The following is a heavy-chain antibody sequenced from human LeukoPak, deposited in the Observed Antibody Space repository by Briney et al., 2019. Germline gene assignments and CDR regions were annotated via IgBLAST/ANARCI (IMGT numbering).Heavy chain of an antibody. CDR3: AKAMTIAVAGLFDY. D-gene: IGHD6-19*01. CDR1: GFTFSNAW. Sequence: GGSLRLSCAASGFTFSNAWMSWVRQAPGKGLEWVGRIKSKTDGGTTDYAAPVKGRFTISRDDSKNTLYLQMNSLRAEDTAVYYCAKAMTIAVAGLFDYWGQGTLVTVSS. CDR2: IKSKTDGGTT. J-gene: IGHJ4*02. V-gene: IGHV3-15*01.